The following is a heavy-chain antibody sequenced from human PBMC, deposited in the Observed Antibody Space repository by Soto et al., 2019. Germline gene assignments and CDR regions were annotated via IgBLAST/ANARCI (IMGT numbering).Heavy chain of an antibody. J-gene: IGHJ6*02. V-gene: IGHV1-69*12. Sequence: QVQLVQSGAEVKKPGSSVKVSCKASGGTFSSYAISWVRQAPGQGLEWMGGIIPIFGTASYAQKFQGRVTSTADESTSTAYMELSSLRSEDTAVYYCARARVGTYDYGSGRTYYGMDVWGQGTTVTVSS. CDR3: ARARVGTYDYGSGRTYYGMDV. CDR1: GGTFSSYA. CDR2: IIPIFGTA. D-gene: IGHD3-10*01.